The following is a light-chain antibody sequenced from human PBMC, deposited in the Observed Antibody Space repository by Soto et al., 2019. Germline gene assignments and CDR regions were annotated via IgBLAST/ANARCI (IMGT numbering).Light chain of an antibody. CDR2: AES. CDR1: QGISSY. CDR3: QQLNSYPFT. J-gene: IGKJ3*01. V-gene: IGKV1-9*01. Sequence: DIQLTQSPSFLSASVGDRVTITCRASQGISSYLAWYQQKPGKAPKLLIYAESTLQSGFPSRFSGSGSGTELTLTISSLQPEDFAIYHCQQLNSYPFTFGPGTKVDIK.